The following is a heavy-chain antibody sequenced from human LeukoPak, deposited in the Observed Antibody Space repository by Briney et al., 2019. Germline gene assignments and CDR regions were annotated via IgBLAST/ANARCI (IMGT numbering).Heavy chain of an antibody. J-gene: IGHJ4*02. Sequence: PGGSLRLSWAASGCTFRSYAMSWVRQAPGEGLEWVSAISGSGGSTYYADSVKCRFTISRDNSEKTLYLQMNSLRAEDTAVYYCAKDQDIVVVPAAGFDYWGQGTLVTVSS. D-gene: IGHD2-2*01. CDR1: GCTFRSYA. V-gene: IGHV3-23*01. CDR3: AKDQDIVVVPAAGFDY. CDR2: ISGSGGST.